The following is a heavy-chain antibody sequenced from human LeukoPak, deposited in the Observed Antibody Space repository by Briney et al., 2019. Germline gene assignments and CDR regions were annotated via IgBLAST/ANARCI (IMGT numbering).Heavy chain of an antibody. Sequence: SETLSLTCTGSGGSISSYYWSWIRQPPGKGLDWIGYIFYTGSTNYNPSLKSRVTISLDTSKTQFSLKLNSVIATDTAVYYCASEGTTFSSFDYWGQGTLVTVSS. CDR2: IFYTGST. J-gene: IGHJ4*02. CDR1: GGSISSYY. D-gene: IGHD1-1*01. V-gene: IGHV4-59*08. CDR3: ASEGTTFSSFDY.